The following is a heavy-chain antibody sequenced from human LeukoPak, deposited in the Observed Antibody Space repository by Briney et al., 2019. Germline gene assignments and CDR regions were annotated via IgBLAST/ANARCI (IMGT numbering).Heavy chain of an antibody. J-gene: IGHJ3*02. CDR1: GFTFSSYA. V-gene: IGHV4-59*08. CDR3: ARHVVAGTDDAFDI. Sequence: PGGSLRLSCSASGFTFSSYAMHWIRQPPGKGLEWIGYIYYGGSTNYNPSLKSRVTTSVDMSKNQLSLELSSVTAADTDVYYCARHVVAGTDDAFDIWGQGPMVTVSS. CDR2: IYYGGST. D-gene: IGHD6-19*01.